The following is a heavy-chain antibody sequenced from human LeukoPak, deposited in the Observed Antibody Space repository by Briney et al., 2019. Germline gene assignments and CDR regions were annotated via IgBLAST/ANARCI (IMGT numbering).Heavy chain of an antibody. Sequence: TGRSLRLSCAASGFTFDDYAMHWVRQAPGKGLEWVSSISVSGGNTYYADSVKGRFTISRDNSKNTLYLQMNSLTAEDTAVYYCATKQWLVRGWFDPWGQGTLVTVSS. J-gene: IGHJ5*02. CDR2: ISVSGGNT. CDR3: ATKQWLVRGWFDP. D-gene: IGHD6-19*01. CDR1: GFTFDDYA. V-gene: IGHV3-23*01.